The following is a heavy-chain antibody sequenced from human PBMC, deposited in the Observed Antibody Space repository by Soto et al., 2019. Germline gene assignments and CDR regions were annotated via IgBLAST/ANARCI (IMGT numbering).Heavy chain of an antibody. CDR1: GGTFSSYA. Sequence: ASVKVSCKASGGTFSSYAISWVRQAPGQGLEWMGGIIPIFGTANYAQKFQGRVTITADKSTSTAYMELSSLRSEDTAVYYCARAIVGVDLYYFDYWGQGTLGTVSS. V-gene: IGHV1-69*06. J-gene: IGHJ4*02. CDR3: ARAIVGVDLYYFDY. D-gene: IGHD1-26*01. CDR2: IIPIFGTA.